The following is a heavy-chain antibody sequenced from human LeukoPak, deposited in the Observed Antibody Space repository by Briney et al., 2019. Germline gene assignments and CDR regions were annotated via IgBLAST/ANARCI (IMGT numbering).Heavy chain of an antibody. V-gene: IGHV3-23*01. D-gene: IGHD3-10*01. CDR3: AKSIYGSGSYYLSIFDY. J-gene: IGHJ4*02. CDR2: ISGSGGST. CDR1: GFTFSSYA. Sequence: GGSLRLSCAASGFTFSSYAMSWVRQAPGKGLEWVSAISGSGGSTYYADSVKGRFTISRDNSKNTLYVQMNSLRAKDTAVYYCAKSIYGSGSYYLSIFDYWGQGTLVTVSS.